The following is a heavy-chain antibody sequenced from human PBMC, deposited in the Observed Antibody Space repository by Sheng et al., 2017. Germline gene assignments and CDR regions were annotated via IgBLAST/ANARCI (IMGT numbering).Heavy chain of an antibody. J-gene: IGHJ4*02. CDR3: ASTYYYDSSGYYFASPGGDY. D-gene: IGHD3-22*01. Sequence: QVQLVQSGAEVKKPGSSVKVSCKASGGTFSSYAISWVRQAPGQGLEWMGGIIPIFGTANYAQKFQGRVTITTDESTSTAYMELSSLRSEDTAVYYCASTYYYDSSGYYFASPGGDYWGQGTLVTVSS. CDR2: IIPIFGTA. CDR1: GGTFSSYA. V-gene: IGHV1-69*05.